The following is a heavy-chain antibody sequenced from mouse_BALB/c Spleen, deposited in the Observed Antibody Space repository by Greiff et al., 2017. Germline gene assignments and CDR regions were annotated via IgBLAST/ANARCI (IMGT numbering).Heavy chain of an antibody. D-gene: IGHD1-1*01. J-gene: IGHJ2*01. Sequence: VQLQQPGAELVMPGASVKMSCKASGYTFTDYWMHWVKQRPEQGLEWIGRIDPANGNTKYDPKFQGKATITADTSSNTAYLQLSSLTSEDTAVYYCARDYYGSFLYWGQGTTLTVSS. V-gene: IGHV14-3*02. CDR1: GYTFTDYW. CDR3: ARDYYGSFLY. CDR2: IDPANGNT.